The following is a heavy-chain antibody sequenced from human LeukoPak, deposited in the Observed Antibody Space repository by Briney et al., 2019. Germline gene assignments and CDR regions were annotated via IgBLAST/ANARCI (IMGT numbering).Heavy chain of an antibody. CDR2: IYYSGST. CDR3: ARTSGSYRHFGY. V-gene: IGHV4-39*01. Sequence: SETLSLTCTVSGGSISSSSYYWGWIRQPPGKGLEWIGSIYYSGSTYYNPSLKSRVTISVDTSKNQFSLKLSPVTAADTAVYYCARTSGSYRHFGYWGQGTLVTVSS. D-gene: IGHD1-26*01. J-gene: IGHJ4*02. CDR1: GGSISSSSYY.